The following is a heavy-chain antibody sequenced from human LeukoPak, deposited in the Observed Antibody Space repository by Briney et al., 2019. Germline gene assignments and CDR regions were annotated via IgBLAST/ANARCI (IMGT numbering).Heavy chain of an antibody. CDR3: ARSSSSWFDP. D-gene: IGHD2-15*01. Sequence: PSETLSLTCAVYGGSFSGYYWSWIRQPPGKGLEWIGEINHSGSTNYNPSLKSRVTISVDTYKNQFSLKLSSVTAADTAVYYCARSSSSWFDPWGQGTLVTVSS. CDR2: INHSGST. J-gene: IGHJ5*02. V-gene: IGHV4-34*01. CDR1: GGSFSGYY.